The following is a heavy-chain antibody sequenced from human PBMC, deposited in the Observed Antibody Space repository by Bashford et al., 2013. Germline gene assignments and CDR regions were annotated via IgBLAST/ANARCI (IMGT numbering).Heavy chain of an antibody. V-gene: IGHV4-4*07. J-gene: IGHJ6*02. CDR2: IYTSGST. CDR3: ARGGRQYTSYYYYGMDV. Sequence: SSETLSLTCTVSGGSISSYYWSWIRQPAGKGLEWIGRIYTSGSTNYNPSLKSRVTMSVDTSKNQFSLKLSSVTAADTAVYYCARGGRQYTSYYYYGMDVWGQGATVTVSS. CDR1: GGSISSYY. D-gene: IGHD4-11*01.